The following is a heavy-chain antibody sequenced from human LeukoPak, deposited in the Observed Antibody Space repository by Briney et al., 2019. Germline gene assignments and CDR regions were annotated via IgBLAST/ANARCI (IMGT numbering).Heavy chain of an antibody. CDR1: GFTFSYAW. CDR2: IKSKTNGGTA. D-gene: IGHD6-25*01. CDR3: YTVSSGWVDY. Sequence: GGSLRLSCSASGFTFSYAWMNWVRQAPGKGLEWVGRIKSKTNGGTADYAAPVKGRFTISRDDSKNTLYLQMNSLKSEDTAVYYCYTVSSGWVDYWGQGTLVTVSS. J-gene: IGHJ4*02. V-gene: IGHV3-15*01.